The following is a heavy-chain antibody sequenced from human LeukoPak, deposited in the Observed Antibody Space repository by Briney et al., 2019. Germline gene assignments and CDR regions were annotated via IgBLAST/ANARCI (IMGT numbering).Heavy chain of an antibody. CDR3: ARHFAYSSSSYFDY. J-gene: IGHJ4*02. CDR2: VYYTGST. Sequence: SETLSLTCSVSGGSVSSYYWSWIRQPPGKGLEWIGYVYYTGSTNYNPSLKSRVTMFEDKSKNQFSLRLYSVTVADTAVYYCARHFAYSSSSYFDYWGQGSLVTVSS. V-gene: IGHV4-59*08. CDR1: GGSVSSYY. D-gene: IGHD6-6*01.